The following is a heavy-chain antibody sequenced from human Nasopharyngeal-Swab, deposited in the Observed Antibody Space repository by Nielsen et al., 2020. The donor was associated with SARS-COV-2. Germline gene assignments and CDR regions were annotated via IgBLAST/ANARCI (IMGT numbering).Heavy chain of an antibody. CDR2: ISSSSSTI. Sequence: GGSLRLSCAASGFTFSSYSMNWVRQAPGKGLEWVSYISSSSSTIYYADSVKGRFTISRDNAKNSLYLQMNSLRAEDTAVYYCARVSVPYYYDSSHAFDIWGQGTMVTVSS. CDR1: GFTFSSYS. J-gene: IGHJ3*02. CDR3: ARVSVPYYYDSSHAFDI. V-gene: IGHV3-48*04. D-gene: IGHD3-22*01.